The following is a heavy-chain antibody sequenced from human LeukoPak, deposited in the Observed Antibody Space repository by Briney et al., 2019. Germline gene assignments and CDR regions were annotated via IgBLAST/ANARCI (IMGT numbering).Heavy chain of an antibody. Sequence: GRSLRLSCAASGFTFSSCAMSWVRQAPGKGLEWVSAISGSGGSTYFADSVKGRFTISRDNSKNTLYLQMNSLRAEDTAVYYCAKDGFRSSWPYYFDYWGQGTLVTVSS. J-gene: IGHJ4*02. CDR2: ISGSGGST. V-gene: IGHV3-23*01. CDR1: GFTFSSCA. D-gene: IGHD6-13*01. CDR3: AKDGFRSSWPYYFDY.